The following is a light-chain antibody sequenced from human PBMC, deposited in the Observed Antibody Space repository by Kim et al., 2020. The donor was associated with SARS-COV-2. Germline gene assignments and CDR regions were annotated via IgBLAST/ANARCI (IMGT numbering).Light chain of an antibody. CDR3: NSYVGGSTWV. J-gene: IGLJ3*02. V-gene: IGLV2-14*03. CDR2: DVN. Sequence: QSALTQPASVSGSPGQSITISCTGTSSDIGGHNYVSWYQQHPGKVPKLLIYDVNNRPSGVSSRFSGSKSGNTASLTISGLQAEDEADYYCNSYVGGSTWVFGGGTQLTVL. CDR1: SSDIGGHNY.